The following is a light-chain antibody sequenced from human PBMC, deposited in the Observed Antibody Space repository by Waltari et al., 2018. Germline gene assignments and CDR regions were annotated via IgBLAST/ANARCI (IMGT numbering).Light chain of an antibody. J-gene: IGLJ1*01. CDR2: END. CDR3: GTWDSSLNGGV. V-gene: IGLV1-51*02. CDR1: SSNIGTSY. Sequence: QSVLTQPPSVSAAPGQKVTISCSGSSSNIGTSYVSWYQQLPGTAPKLLVYENDKRPSGIPDRFSGSKSGTSATLGITRLQTGDEADYYCGTWDSSLNGGVFGTGTRVTVL.